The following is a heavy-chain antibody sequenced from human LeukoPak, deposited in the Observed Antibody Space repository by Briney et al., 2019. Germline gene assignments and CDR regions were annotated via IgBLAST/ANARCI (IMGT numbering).Heavy chain of an antibody. CDR1: GGTFSSYA. CDR2: IIPIFGTA. V-gene: IGHV1-69*13. D-gene: IGHD3-3*01. J-gene: IGHJ5*02. CDR3: ARGYDFWSGYYSWFDP. Sequence: SVKVSCKASGGTFSSYAISWVRQAPGQGREGMGGIIPIFGTANYAQKFQGRVTITADESTSTAYMELSSLRSEDTAVYYCARGYDFWSGYYSWFDPWGQGTLVTVSS.